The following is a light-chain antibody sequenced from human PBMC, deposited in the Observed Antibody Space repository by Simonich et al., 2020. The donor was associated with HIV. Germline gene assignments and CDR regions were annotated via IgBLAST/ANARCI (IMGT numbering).Light chain of an antibody. CDR3: QQYNNWPPMT. CDR1: QRVSDSF. J-gene: IGKJ4*01. CDR2: DAS. V-gene: IGKV3D-20*01. Sequence: EIVLTPSAGTLSLSPGARATLSCRASQRVSDSFLAWYQQKPGMAPRLLIYDASSRSTGTPERFSGSGSGKDFTLTISRLEPEDFAVYYCQQYNNWPPMTFGGGTKVEIK.